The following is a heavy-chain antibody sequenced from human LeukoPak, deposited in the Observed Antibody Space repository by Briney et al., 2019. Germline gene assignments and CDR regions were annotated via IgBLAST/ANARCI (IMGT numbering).Heavy chain of an antibody. D-gene: IGHD3-3*01. J-gene: IGHJ4*02. V-gene: IGHV4-61*02. CDR1: GGSISSGSYY. CDR2: IYTSGST. CDR3: ARGVYYDFWSGPSEGYYFDY. Sequence: SETLSLTCTVSGGSISSGSYYWSWIRQPAGKGLEWIGRIYTSGSTNYNPSLKSRVTISVDTSKNQFSLKLSSVTAADTAVYYCARGVYYDFWSGPSEGYYFDYWGQGTLVTVSS.